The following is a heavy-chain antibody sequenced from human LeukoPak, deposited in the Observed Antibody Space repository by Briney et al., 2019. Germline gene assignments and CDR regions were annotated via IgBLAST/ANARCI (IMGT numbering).Heavy chain of an antibody. V-gene: IGHV1-2*02. CDR2: INSNSGAT. CDR1: VYTFTVYY. CDR3: ASGANVAY. Sequence: ASVKVSCKASVYTFTVYYMHWVRQAPGQGLEWMGWINSNSGATDYAQKFQGRVTMTRDTSISTAYMELSSLRSDDTAVYFCASGANVAYWGQGTLVTVSS. D-gene: IGHD4/OR15-4a*01. J-gene: IGHJ4*02.